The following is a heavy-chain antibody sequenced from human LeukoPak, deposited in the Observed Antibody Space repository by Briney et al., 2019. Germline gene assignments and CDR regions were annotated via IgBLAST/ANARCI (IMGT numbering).Heavy chain of an antibody. J-gene: IGHJ3*02. CDR1: GYTFTSYG. Sequence: ASVKVSCKASGYTFTSYGISWVRQAPGQGLEWMGWISAYNGNTNYAQKLQGRVTMTTDTSTSTAYMELRSLRSDDTAVYYCRIAACAHVFDIWGQGTMVTVSS. D-gene: IGHD6-13*01. V-gene: IGHV1-18*01. CDR3: RIAACAHVFDI. CDR2: ISAYNGNT.